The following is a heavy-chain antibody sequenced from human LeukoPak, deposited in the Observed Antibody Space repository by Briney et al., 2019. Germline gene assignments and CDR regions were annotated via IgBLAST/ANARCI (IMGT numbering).Heavy chain of an antibody. D-gene: IGHD6-19*01. CDR2: IIPIFGTA. CDR3: ARAGIAVAGTGRAFDI. Sequence: GASVKVSCKASGGTFSSYAISWVRQAPGQGLEWMGGIIPIFGTANYAQKFQGRVTITADESTSTAYMELSSLRSEDTAVYYCARAGIAVAGTGRAFDIWGQGTMVTVSS. CDR1: GGTFSSYA. V-gene: IGHV1-69*13. J-gene: IGHJ3*02.